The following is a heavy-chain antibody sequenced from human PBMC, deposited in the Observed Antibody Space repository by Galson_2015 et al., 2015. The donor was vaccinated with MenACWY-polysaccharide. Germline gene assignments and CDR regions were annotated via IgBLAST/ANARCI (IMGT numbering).Heavy chain of an antibody. CDR1: GGSIGTYY. Sequence: ETLSLTCTVSGGSIGTYYWSWIRPPPGKGLEWIGYIYYSGSTNYNPSLKSRVTISVDTSKNEFSLKLNSVTSADTAVYYCARDFDGSGRTPPQYGMDVWGQGTTVTVSS. V-gene: IGHV4-59*01. J-gene: IGHJ6*02. D-gene: IGHD3-10*01. CDR3: ARDFDGSGRTPPQYGMDV. CDR2: IYYSGST.